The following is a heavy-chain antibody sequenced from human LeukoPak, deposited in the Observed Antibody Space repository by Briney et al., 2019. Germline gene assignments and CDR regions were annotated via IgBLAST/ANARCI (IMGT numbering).Heavy chain of an antibody. CDR2: IYISGST. D-gene: IGHD1-26*01. V-gene: IGHV4-61*02. J-gene: IGHJ6*02. CDR1: GGSISSGSYY. Sequence: PSETLSLTCTVSGGSISSGSYYWSWIRQPAGKGLEWIGRIYISGSTNYNPSLKSRVTISVDTSKNQFSLKLSSVTAADTAVYYCARDRPVGATTYGMDVWGQGTTVTVSS. CDR3: ARDRPVGATTYGMDV.